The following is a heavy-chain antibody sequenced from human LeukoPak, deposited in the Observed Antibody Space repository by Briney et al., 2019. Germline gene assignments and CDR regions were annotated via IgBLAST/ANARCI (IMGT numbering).Heavy chain of an antibody. CDR1: GFTFSNYN. J-gene: IGHJ6*03. CDR2: ITSSGTYI. Sequence: GGSLRLSCAASGFTFSNYNMNWVRQAPGKAMEWVSSITSSGTYIFYADSVKGRFTISRDNAKNSLYLQMDSLGPEDTAVYYCARDPYSGNYGNDYYYYMDVWGKGTMVTISS. CDR3: ARDPYSGNYGNDYYYYMDV. D-gene: IGHD1-26*01. V-gene: IGHV3-21*01.